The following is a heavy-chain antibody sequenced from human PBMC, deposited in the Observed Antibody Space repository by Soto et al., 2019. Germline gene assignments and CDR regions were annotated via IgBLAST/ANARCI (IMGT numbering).Heavy chain of an antibody. V-gene: IGHV1-69*01. CDR1: GGTFSSYA. D-gene: IGHD6-6*01. CDR3: ARERRSSATYYYYYGMDV. J-gene: IGHJ6*02. CDR2: IIPIFGTA. Sequence: QVQLVQSGAEVKKPGSSVKVSCKASGGTFSSYAISWVRQAPGQGLEWMGGIIPIFGTANYAQKFQGRVTITADEATSTAYMELSSLRSEDTAVYYCARERRSSATYYYYYGMDVWGQGTTVTVSS.